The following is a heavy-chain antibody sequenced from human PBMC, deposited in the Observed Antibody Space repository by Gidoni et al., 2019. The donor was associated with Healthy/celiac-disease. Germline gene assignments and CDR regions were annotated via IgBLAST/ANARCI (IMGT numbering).Heavy chain of an antibody. V-gene: IGHV3-21*01. D-gene: IGHD5-18*01. CDR1: GFTFSSYR. Sequence: EVQLVESGGGLVKPGGSLRLSCAASGFTFSSYRMNWVRQAPGKGLEWVSSISSSSSYIYYADSVKGRFTISRDNAKNSLYLQMNSLRAEDTAVYYCARDRDTAMGYFDYWGQGTLVTVSS. CDR3: ARDRDTAMGYFDY. CDR2: ISSSSSYI. J-gene: IGHJ4*02.